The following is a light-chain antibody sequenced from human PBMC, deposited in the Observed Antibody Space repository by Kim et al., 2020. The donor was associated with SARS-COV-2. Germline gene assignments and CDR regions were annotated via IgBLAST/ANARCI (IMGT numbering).Light chain of an antibody. J-gene: IGLJ3*02. CDR2: GNN. CDR1: SSNIGSNS. Sequence: GVTISCSGSSSNIGSNSVNWYQLLPGTAPKLLIYGNNQRPSGVPDRFSGSRSGTSASLAISGLQSEDEADYYCTAWDDSLNGLWLFGGGTKLTVL. V-gene: IGLV1-44*01. CDR3: TAWDDSLNGLWL.